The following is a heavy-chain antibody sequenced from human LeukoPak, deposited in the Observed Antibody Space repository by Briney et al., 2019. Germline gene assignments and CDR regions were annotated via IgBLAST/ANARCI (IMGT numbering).Heavy chain of an antibody. J-gene: IGHJ4*02. Sequence: SETLSLTCTVSGGSISSSSYYWGWIRQPPGKGLEWIGSIYYSGSTYYNPSLKSRVTISVDTSKNQFSLKLSSVTAADTAVYYCASGPMGATKDWGQGTLVTVSS. CDR1: GGSISSSSYY. CDR3: ASGPMGATKD. CDR2: IYYSGST. V-gene: IGHV4-39*07. D-gene: IGHD1-26*01.